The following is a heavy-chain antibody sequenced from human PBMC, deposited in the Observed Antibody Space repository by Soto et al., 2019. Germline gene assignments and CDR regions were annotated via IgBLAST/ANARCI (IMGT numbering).Heavy chain of an antibody. CDR2: TYFRSTWND. D-gene: IGHD6-13*01. J-gene: IGHJ6*03. Sequence: SQTLSLTCAISGGSVSTNNAAWSWIRQSPSRGLEWLGRTYFRSTWNDDYAVSLKGRITINPDTSKNQFSLQLNSVTPEDTAVYYCARELGTSWSPYYYYYSMDVWGQGTTVTVSS. V-gene: IGHV6-1*01. CDR1: GGSVSTNNAA. CDR3: ARELGTSWSPYYYYYSMDV.